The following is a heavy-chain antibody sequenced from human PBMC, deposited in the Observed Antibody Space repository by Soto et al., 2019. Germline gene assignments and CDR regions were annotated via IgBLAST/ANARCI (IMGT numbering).Heavy chain of an antibody. CDR3: TIDIASSGVGELDY. CDR1: GFTFTSAW. J-gene: IGHJ4*02. CDR2: IKSKTSGETT. D-gene: IGHD6-13*01. Sequence: EVHLVESGGGLVKPGGSLRLPCAASGFTFTSAWLTWVRQAPGKGLEWVARIKSKTSGETTDYAAPVKGRFTISRDDSKTTVYLQMNSLNTEDTAIYYCTIDIASSGVGELDYWGQGTLVTVSS. V-gene: IGHV3-15*01.